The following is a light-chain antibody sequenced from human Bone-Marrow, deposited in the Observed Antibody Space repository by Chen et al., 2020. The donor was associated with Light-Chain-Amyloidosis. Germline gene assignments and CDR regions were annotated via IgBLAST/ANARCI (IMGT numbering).Light chain of an antibody. CDR1: NIGSTS. CDR2: DDS. CDR3: QVWDRSSDRPV. J-gene: IGLJ3*02. Sequence: SSVLTQPSSVSVAPGQTATIACGGNNIGSTSVNWYQQTPGQAPLLVVYDDSDRPSEIPERLSGSNSGNTATLTISRVEAGDEADYYCQVWDRSSDRPVFGGGTKLTVL. V-gene: IGLV3-21*02.